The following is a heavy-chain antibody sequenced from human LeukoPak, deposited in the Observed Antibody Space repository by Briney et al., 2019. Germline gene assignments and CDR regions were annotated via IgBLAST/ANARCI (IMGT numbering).Heavy chain of an antibody. CDR1: GYSFINYW. J-gene: IGHJ4*02. CDR2: IDPSDSYT. Sequence: GESLRISCKVSGYSFINYWISWVRQMPGKGLEWMGRIDPSDSYTNYSPSFQGHVTISADKSISTAFLRWTSLQASDTAMYYCAIAPPSYDILTGYYGGAFDNWGQGTLVTVSS. CDR3: AIAPPSYDILTGYYGGAFDN. V-gene: IGHV5-10-1*01. D-gene: IGHD3-9*01.